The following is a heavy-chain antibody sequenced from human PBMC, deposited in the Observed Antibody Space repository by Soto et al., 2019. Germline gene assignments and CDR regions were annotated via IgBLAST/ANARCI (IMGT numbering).Heavy chain of an antibody. CDR3: AHFSAMTTTADFDY. Sequence: QITLKESGPSLVKPTQTLTLTCTFSGFSLSTSGVGVGWIRQAPGTALECLAFIYWHDDKRYIPSLKSRLTIAQDTSKNQVLPTMTNRDPVDSRTYYGAHFSAMTTTADFDYRCSGTLVSVPS. CDR2: IYWHDDK. J-gene: IGHJ4*02. V-gene: IGHV2-5*01. CDR1: GFSLSTSGVG. D-gene: IGHD2-2*01.